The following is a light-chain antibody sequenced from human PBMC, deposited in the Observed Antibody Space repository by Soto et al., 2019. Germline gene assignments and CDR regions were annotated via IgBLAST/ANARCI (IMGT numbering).Light chain of an antibody. CDR2: DAA. CDR1: PAIASF. CDR3: QQLNGSPWT. Sequence: IQLTQSPSSLSASVGDIVTITCRASPAIASFLAWYQQKPGTAPKLLIYDAATLQSGVPSRFSGSRSGTEYTLTIGSLQPEDFATYYCQQLNGSPWTFGQGTKVDI. V-gene: IGKV1-9*01. J-gene: IGKJ1*01.